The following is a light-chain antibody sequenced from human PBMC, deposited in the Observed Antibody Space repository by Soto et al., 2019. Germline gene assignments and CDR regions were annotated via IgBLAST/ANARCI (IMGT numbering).Light chain of an antibody. J-gene: IGKJ1*01. CDR2: KAS. CDR3: QHCNSYSEA. V-gene: IGKV1-5*03. CDR1: QTISSW. Sequence: DIQMTQSPSTLSGSVGDRVTITCRASQTISSWLAWYQQKPGKAPKLLIYKASTLKSGVPSRFSGGGSGTEFTLTISSLQPDDFATYYCQHCNSYSEAFGQGTKGDIK.